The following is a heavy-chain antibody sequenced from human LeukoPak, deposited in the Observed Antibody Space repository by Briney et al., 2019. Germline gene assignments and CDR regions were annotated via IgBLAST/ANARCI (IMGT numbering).Heavy chain of an antibody. V-gene: IGHV3-30*18. CDR1: GFTFSSYG. D-gene: IGHD1-1*01. CDR3: AKVQLERRELLPNFDS. Sequence: GGSLRLSCSASGFTFSSYGMHWVRQAPGKGLEWVAVMSYNGQTTYYADSVKGRFTISRDNSQNMLYLQMNSLRVDDTSVYYCAKVQLERRELLPNFDSWGQGTLVTVSS. J-gene: IGHJ4*02. CDR2: MSYNGQTT.